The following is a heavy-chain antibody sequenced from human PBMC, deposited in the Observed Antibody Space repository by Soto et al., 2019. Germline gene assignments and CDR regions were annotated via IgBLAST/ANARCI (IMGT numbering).Heavy chain of an antibody. V-gene: IGHV1-8*01. CDR1: GYTFTSYD. CDR3: AREPIDY. Sequence: ASVNGSCPAPGYTFTSYDINWVRQATGQGLEWMGWMNPNSGNTGYAQKFQGRVTMTRNTSISTAYMELSSLRSEDTAVYYCAREPIDYWGQGTLVTVSS. CDR2: MNPNSGNT. J-gene: IGHJ4*02.